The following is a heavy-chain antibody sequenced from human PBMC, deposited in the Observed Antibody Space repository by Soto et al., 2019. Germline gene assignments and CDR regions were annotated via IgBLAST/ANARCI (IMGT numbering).Heavy chain of an antibody. V-gene: IGHV3-21*01. D-gene: IGHD2-2*01. Sequence: GGSLRLSCTVSGFAFSNYGINWVRQAPGKGLEWVSSISKGDYTYYSDSVKGRFTISRDNAKNSVSLQMNTLRVEDTAVYYCAREDSIVIPAVSDFWGQGTLVTVSS. CDR2: ISKGDYT. CDR3: AREDSIVIPAVSDF. CDR1: GFAFSNYG. J-gene: IGHJ4*02.